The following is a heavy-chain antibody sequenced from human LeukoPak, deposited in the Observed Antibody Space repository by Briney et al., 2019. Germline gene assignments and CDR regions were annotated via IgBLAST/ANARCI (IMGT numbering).Heavy chain of an antibody. CDR1: GGTFSSYA. D-gene: IGHD3-3*01. V-gene: IGHV1-69*05. J-gene: IGHJ3*02. CDR2: IIPIFGTA. Sequence: SVKVSCKASGGTFSSYAISWVRQAPGQGLEWMGEIIPIFGTANYAQKFQGRVTITTDESTSTAYMELSSLRSEDTAMYYCARHGGISIFGVAQPGGAFDIWGQGTMVTVSS. CDR3: ARHGGISIFGVAQPGGAFDI.